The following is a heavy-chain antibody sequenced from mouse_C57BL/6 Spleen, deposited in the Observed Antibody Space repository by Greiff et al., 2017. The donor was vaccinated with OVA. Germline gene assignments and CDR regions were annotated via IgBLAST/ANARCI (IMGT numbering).Heavy chain of an antibody. CDR3: VTDYYGSSY. V-gene: IGHV10-1*01. J-gene: IGHJ2*01. D-gene: IGHD1-1*01. Sequence: VQLKESGGGLVQPKGSLKLSCAASGFSFNTYAMNWVRQAPGKGLEWVARIRSKSNNYATYYADSVKDRYTISRDDSESMLYLQMNNLKTEDTAMYYCVTDYYGSSYWGQGTTLTVSS. CDR2: IRSKSNNYAT. CDR1: GFSFNTYA.